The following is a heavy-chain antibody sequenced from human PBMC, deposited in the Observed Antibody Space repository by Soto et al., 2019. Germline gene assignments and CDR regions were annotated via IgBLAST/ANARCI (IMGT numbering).Heavy chain of an antibody. D-gene: IGHD2-2*02. CDR1: GGSISSSNW. V-gene: IGHV4-4*02. CDR3: ARAGGYCSSTSCYIVLMGETNGFDP. CDR2: IYHSGST. J-gene: IGHJ5*02. Sequence: QVQLQESGPGLVKPSGTLSLTCAVSGGSISSSNWWSWVRQPPGKGLEWIGEIYHSGSTNYNPSLKSRVTISVDKSKNQFSLKLSSVTAADTAVYYCARAGGYCSSTSCYIVLMGETNGFDPWGQGTLVTVSS.